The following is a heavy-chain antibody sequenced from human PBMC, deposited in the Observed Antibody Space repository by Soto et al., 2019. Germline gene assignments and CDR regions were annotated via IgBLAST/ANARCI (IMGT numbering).Heavy chain of an antibody. D-gene: IGHD5-18*01. CDR1: GGSFSGYY. CDR2: INHSGST. V-gene: IGHV4-34*01. CDR3: ARVKKRTAMVFDF. J-gene: IGHJ4*02. Sequence: SETLSLTCAVYGGSFSGYYWSWIRQPPGKGLEWIGEINHSGSTNYNPSLKSRVTISVDTSKNQFSLKLSSVTAADTAVYYCARVKKRTAMVFDFWGQGIRVTVSS.